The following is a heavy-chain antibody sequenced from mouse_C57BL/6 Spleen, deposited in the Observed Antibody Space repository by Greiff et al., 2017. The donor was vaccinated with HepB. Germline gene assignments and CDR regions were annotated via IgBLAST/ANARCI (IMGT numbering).Heavy chain of an antibody. J-gene: IGHJ3*01. CDR2: ISYDGSN. V-gene: IGHV3-6*01. CDR3: AREGYYGSTAY. Sequence: EVHLVESGPGLVKPSQSLSLTCSVTGYSITSGYYWNWIRQFPGNKLEWMGYISYDGSNNYNPSLKNRISITPDTSKNQFFLKLNSVTTEDTATYYCAREGYYGSTAYWGQGTLVTVSA. D-gene: IGHD1-1*01. CDR1: GYSITSGYY.